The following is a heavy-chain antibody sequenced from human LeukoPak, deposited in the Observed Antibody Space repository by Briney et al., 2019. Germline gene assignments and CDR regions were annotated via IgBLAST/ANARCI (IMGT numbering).Heavy chain of an antibody. V-gene: IGHV1-69*04. D-gene: IGHD4-23*01. CDR3: ARDCDYGGNCAFDY. CDR1: GGTFSSYI. J-gene: IGHJ4*02. CDR2: IIPILGIA. Sequence: ASVKVSCKASGGTFSSYIISWVRQAPGQGLEWMGRIIPILGIANYAQKFQGRVTITADKSTSTAYMELSSLRSEDTAVYYCARDCDYGGNCAFDYWGQGTLVTVSS.